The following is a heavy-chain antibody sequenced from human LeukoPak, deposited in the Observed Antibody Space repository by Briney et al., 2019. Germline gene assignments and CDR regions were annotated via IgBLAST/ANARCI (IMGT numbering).Heavy chain of an antibody. CDR2: INHSGST. Sequence: SETLSLTCAVYGGSFSGYYWSWIRQPPGKGLEWIGEINHSGSTNYNPSLKSRVTISVDTYKNQFSLKLSSVTAADTAVYYCARGYRYLGYWGQGTLVTVSS. D-gene: IGHD2-2*02. J-gene: IGHJ4*02. CDR3: ARGYRYLGY. V-gene: IGHV4-34*01. CDR1: GGSFSGYY.